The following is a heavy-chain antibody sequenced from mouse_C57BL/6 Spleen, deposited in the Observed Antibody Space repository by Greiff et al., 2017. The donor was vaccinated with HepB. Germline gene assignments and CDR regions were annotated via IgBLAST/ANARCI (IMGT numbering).Heavy chain of an antibody. J-gene: IGHJ3*01. CDR1: GYSFTDYN. V-gene: IGHV1-39*01. CDR2: INPNYGTT. D-gene: IGHD1-1*01. Sequence: VQLKESGPELVKPGASVKISCKASGYSFTDYNMNWVKQSNGKSLEWIGVINPNYGTTSYNQKFKGKATLTVDQSSSTAYMQLNSLTSEDSAVYYCARSHYYGSSPAWFAYWGQGTLVTVSA. CDR3: ARSHYYGSSPAWFAY.